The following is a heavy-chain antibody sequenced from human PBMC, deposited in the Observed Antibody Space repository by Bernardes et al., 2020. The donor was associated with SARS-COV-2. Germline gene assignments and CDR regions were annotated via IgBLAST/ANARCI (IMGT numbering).Heavy chain of an antibody. Sequence: GGSLRRSCAASGFTFSSYSMNWVRQAPGKGLEWVSYISSSSSTIYYADSVKGRFTISRDNAKNSLYLQMNSLRVEDTAVYYCATGGFGGSAPGMDAWGQGTTVTVSS. J-gene: IGHJ6*02. CDR3: ATGGFGGSAPGMDA. CDR2: ISSSSSTI. CDR1: GFTFSSYS. V-gene: IGHV3-48*01. D-gene: IGHD5-12*01.